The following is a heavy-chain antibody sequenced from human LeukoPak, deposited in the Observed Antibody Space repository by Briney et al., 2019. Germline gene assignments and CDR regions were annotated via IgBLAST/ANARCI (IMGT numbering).Heavy chain of an antibody. Sequence: PGGSLRLSCAASGFTFSSYDMHWVRQATGKGLEWVSAIGTAGDTYYPGSVKGRFTISRENAKNTLYLQMNSLRAEDTAVYYCAKRTGSLALPPYFDYWGQGTLVTVSS. V-gene: IGHV3-13*01. CDR2: IGTAGDT. D-gene: IGHD3-10*01. J-gene: IGHJ4*02. CDR1: GFTFSSYD. CDR3: AKRTGSLALPPYFDY.